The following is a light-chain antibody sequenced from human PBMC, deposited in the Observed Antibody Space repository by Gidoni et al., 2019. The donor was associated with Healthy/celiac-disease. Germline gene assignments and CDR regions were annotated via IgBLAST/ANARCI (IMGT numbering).Light chain of an antibody. CDR3: QQRSNWPKYT. V-gene: IGKV3-11*01. J-gene: IGKJ2*01. CDR2: DAS. Sequence: ESVFTQPPATLSLSPGERATLSCRASQSVSSYLAWYQQKPGQAPRLLIYDASTSSTGIPARFSGSGSGTDFTLTISSLEPEDFAVYYCQQRSNWPKYTFGQGTKLEIK. CDR1: QSVSSY.